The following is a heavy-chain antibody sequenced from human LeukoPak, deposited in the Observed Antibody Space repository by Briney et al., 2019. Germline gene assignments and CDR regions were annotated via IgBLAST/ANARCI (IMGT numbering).Heavy chain of an antibody. CDR3: AKDRGSGSYTHNSFDY. CDR2: ISWNSGSI. V-gene: IGHV3-9*01. Sequence: GGSLGLSCAASKFSFNDYAMHWVRQAPGKGLEWVSGISWNSGSIDYADSVKGRFTISRDNAKNSLYLQMNSLRVEDTALYYCAKDRGSGSYTHNSFDYWGQGTLVTVSS. D-gene: IGHD3-10*01. CDR1: KFSFNDYA. J-gene: IGHJ4*02.